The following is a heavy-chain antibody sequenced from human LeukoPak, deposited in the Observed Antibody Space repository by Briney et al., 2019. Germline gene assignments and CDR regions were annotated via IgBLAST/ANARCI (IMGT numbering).Heavy chain of an antibody. J-gene: IGHJ5*02. CDR2: INHSGRT. D-gene: IGHD5-12*01. Sequence: SETLSLTCAVYGGSFSGYYWSWIRQPSGKGLEWIGEINHSGRTTYNSSLKSRVTISVYTSKNQFSLKLSSVTAADTAVYYCARQSRGYSGYTNWFDPWGQGTLVTVSS. V-gene: IGHV4-34*01. CDR3: ARQSRGYSGYTNWFDP. CDR1: GGSFSGYY.